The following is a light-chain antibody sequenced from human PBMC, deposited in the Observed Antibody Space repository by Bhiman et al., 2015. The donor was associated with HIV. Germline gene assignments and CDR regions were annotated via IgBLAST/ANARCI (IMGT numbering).Light chain of an antibody. V-gene: IGLV3-1*01. CDR1: AVGDKY. CDR3: QAWDSNSAV. J-gene: IGLJ1*01. Sequence: SYELIQTPSVSVSPGQTATITCSGDAVGDKYASWYQQKPGQSPVLVIYQDSKRPSGVPERFSASNSGNTATLTISETQAVDEADYFCQAWDSNSAVFGTGTKVSVL. CDR2: QDS.